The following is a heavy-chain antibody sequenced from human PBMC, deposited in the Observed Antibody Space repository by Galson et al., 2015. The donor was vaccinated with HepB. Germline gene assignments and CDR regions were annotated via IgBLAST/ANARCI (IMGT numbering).Heavy chain of an antibody. D-gene: IGHD2-15*01. CDR1: GFTFSSYE. V-gene: IGHV3-48*03. CDR2: ISSSGSTI. CDR3: ARYCSGGSCYRSPFTSGFGYFDY. Sequence: SLRLSCAASGFTFSSYEMNWVRQAPGKGLEWVSYISSSGSTIYYADSVKGRFTISRDNAKNSLYLQMNSLRAEDTAVYYCARYCSGGSCYRSPFTSGFGYFDYWGQGTLVTVSS. J-gene: IGHJ4*02.